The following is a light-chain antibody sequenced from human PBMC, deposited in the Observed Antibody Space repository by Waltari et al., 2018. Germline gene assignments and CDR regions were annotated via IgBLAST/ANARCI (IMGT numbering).Light chain of an antibody. CDR2: GKN. CDR3: NTRDSSGNHVV. CDR1: SLRSYY. J-gene: IGLJ2*01. V-gene: IGLV3-19*01. Sequence: SSELTQDPAVSVALGQTVRITCQGDSLRSYYASWYQQKPGQAPVHVIYGKNNRPSGIPDRFSGASSGNTASLTITGAQAEDEADYYCNTRDSSGNHVVFGGVTKLTVL.